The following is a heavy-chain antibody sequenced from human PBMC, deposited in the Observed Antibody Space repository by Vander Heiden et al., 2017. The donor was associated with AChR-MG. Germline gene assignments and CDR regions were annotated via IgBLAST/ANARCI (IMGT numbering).Heavy chain of an antibody. D-gene: IGHD1-26*01. CDR1: GGTFSSYT. Sequence: QDQLVQSGAEVQKPGSSVKVSCKASGGTFSSYTSSWGQQPPGQGLRWREGITPTLGKAKTPQKSQERATITADKSTSTANMGMSSLRYEDRAVYYGARDRGGGATGKFDYWGQGTLVTVSS. CDR2: ITPTLGKA. J-gene: IGHJ4*02. V-gene: IGHV1-69*08. CDR3: ARDRGGGATGKFDY.